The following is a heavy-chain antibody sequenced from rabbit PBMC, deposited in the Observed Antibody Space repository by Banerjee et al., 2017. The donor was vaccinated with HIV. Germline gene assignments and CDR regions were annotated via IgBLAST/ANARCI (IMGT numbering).Heavy chain of an antibody. CDR2: INTGST. Sequence: QEQLVESGGGLVKPGASLTLTCKASGFSFSSGYYMCWVRQAPGKGLEWIGCINTGSTWYASWAKGRFTISKTSSTTVTLQVASLTAADTATYFCAKNNPTYTDYGLWGPGTLVTVS. D-gene: IGHD7-1*01. J-gene: IGHJ6*01. V-gene: IGHV1S45*01. CDR1: GFSFSSGYY. CDR3: AKNNPTYTDYGL.